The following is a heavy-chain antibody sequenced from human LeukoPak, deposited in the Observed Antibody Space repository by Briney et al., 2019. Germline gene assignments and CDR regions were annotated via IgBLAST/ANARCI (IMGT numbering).Heavy chain of an antibody. J-gene: IGHJ3*02. CDR3: ARDLVSAGFDI. CDR1: GFTFSSHA. Sequence: ASVKVSCTAFGFTFSSHAMNWVRQAPGQGLELMGWINTYTGIPTYAQGFAGRFVFSLDTSVTTAYLQITSLKAEDTAVYYCARDLVSAGFDIWGQGTMVTVSS. CDR2: INTYTGIP. V-gene: IGHV7-4-1*02. D-gene: IGHD6-6*01.